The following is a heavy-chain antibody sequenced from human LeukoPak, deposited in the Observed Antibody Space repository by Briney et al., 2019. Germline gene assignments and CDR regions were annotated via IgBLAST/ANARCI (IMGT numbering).Heavy chain of an antibody. CDR3: ARGTREDIVVVPAAEDERFDP. CDR2: INDSGST. D-gene: IGHD2-2*01. J-gene: IGHJ5*02. Sequence: SETLSLTCAVYGGSFSGYYWSWIRQPPGKGLEWIGEINDSGSTNYNPSLKSRVTISVDTSKNQFSLKLSSVTAADTAVYYCARGTREDIVVVPAAEDERFDPWGQGTLVTVSS. V-gene: IGHV4-34*01. CDR1: GGSFSGYY.